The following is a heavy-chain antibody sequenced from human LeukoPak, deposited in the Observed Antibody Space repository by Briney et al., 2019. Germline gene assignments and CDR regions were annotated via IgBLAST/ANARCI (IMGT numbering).Heavy chain of an antibody. Sequence: ASVKVSCKASGYTFTGYYMHWVRQAPGQGLEWMGWINPNSGGTNYAQKFQGRVTMTRDTSISTAYMELSRLRSDDTAVYYCARVDCSSTSCYGDYWGQGTLVTVSS. CDR3: ARVDCSSTSCYGDY. CDR2: INPNSGGT. D-gene: IGHD2-2*01. CDR1: GYTFTGYY. J-gene: IGHJ4*02. V-gene: IGHV1-2*02.